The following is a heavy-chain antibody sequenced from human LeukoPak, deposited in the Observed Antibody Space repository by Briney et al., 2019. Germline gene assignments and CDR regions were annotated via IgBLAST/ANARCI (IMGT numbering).Heavy chain of an antibody. D-gene: IGHD3-22*01. J-gene: IGHJ4*02. CDR3: AKGWVYYDSSGYFDY. CDR2: ISYDGSNK. V-gene: IGHV3-30*18. Sequence: GGSLRLSCAASGFTFSSYGMHWVRQAPGKGLEWVAVISYDGSNKYYADSVKGRFTISRDNSKNTLYLQMNSLRAGDTAVYYCAKGWVYYDSSGYFDYWGQGTLVTVSS. CDR1: GFTFSSYG.